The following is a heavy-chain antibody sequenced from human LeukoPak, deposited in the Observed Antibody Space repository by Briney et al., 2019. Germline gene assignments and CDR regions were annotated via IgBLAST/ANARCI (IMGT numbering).Heavy chain of an antibody. V-gene: IGHV1-69*13. D-gene: IGHD3-10*01. Sequence: ASVKVSCKASGGTFSSYAISWVRQAPGQGLEWMGGIIPIFGTANYAQKFQGRVTITADESTSTAYMELSSLRSEDTAVYYCARGITMVRGVFDPWGQGTLVTVSS. J-gene: IGHJ5*02. CDR3: ARGITMVRGVFDP. CDR2: IIPIFGTA. CDR1: GGTFSSYA.